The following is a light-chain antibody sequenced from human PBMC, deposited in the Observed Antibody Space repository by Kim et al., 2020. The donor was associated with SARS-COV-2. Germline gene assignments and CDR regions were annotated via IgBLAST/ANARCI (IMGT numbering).Light chain of an antibody. V-gene: IGKV1-8*01. J-gene: IGKJ4*01. CDR2: AAS. CDR1: QGISSY. Sequence: ASTGDRVTITCRASQGISSYLAWYQQKPGKAPKLLIYAASTLQSGVPSRFSGSGSGTDFTLTVSCLQSEDFATYYCQQYYSYPLTFGGGTKVDIK. CDR3: QQYYSYPLT.